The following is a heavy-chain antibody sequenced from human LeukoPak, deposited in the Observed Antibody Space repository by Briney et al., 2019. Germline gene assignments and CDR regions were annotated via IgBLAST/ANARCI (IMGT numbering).Heavy chain of an antibody. CDR3: ARIAAAGTGRRDFDY. J-gene: IGHJ4*02. CDR2: INPNSGGT. V-gene: IGHV1-2*02. Sequence: ASVKVSCKASGYTFTGYYMHWVRQAPGQGLEWMGWINPNSGGTNYAQKFQGRVTMTRDTSTSTAYMELSRLRSDDTAVYYCARIAAAGTGRRDFDYWGQGTLVTVSS. D-gene: IGHD6-13*01. CDR1: GYTFTGYY.